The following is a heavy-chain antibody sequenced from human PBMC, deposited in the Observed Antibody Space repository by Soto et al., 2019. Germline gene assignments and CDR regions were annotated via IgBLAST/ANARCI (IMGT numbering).Heavy chain of an antibody. D-gene: IGHD3-10*01. CDR3: ARGLSSSMVRGVIKKKGLFDP. CDR2: INHSGST. Sequence: QVQLQQWGAGLLKPSETLSLTCAVYGGSFSGYYWSWIRQPPGKGLEWIGEINHSGSTNYNPSLKSRVTISVDTSKTQFSLKLSSVTAADTAVYYCARGLSSSMVRGVIKKKGLFDPWGQGTLVTVSS. J-gene: IGHJ5*02. V-gene: IGHV4-34*01. CDR1: GGSFSGYY.